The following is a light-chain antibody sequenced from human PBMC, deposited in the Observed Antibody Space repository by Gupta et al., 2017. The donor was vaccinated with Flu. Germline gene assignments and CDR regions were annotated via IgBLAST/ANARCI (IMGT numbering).Light chain of an antibody. J-gene: IGKJ2*01. CDR1: QSVLYSSNNKNY. V-gene: IGKV4-1*01. Sequence: DIVMTQSPDSLAVSLGERATINCKSSQSVLYSSNNKNYLAWYRHKPGQPPKLLIYWASTRESGVPDRFSGSGSGTDFTLTISSVQAEDVAVYYCQQEDRTPETFGQGTKLEIK. CDR3: QQEDRTPET. CDR2: WAS.